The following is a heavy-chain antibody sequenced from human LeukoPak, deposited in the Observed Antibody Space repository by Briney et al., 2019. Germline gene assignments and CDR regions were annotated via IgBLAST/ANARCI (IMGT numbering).Heavy chain of an antibody. CDR2: IYYSGST. D-gene: IGHD3-22*01. CDR1: GGSFSSYY. V-gene: IGHV4-59*01. Sequence: SETLSLTCAVYGGSFSSYYWSWIRQPPGKGLEWIGYIYYSGSTNYNPSLKSRVTISVDTSKNQFSLKLSSVTAADTAVYYCARYYYDSSGYYSFDPWGQGTLVTVSS. J-gene: IGHJ5*02. CDR3: ARYYYDSSGYYSFDP.